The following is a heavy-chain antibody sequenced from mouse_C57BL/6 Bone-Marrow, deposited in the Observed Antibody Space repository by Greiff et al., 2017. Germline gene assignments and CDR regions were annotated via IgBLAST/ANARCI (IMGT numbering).Heavy chain of an antibody. D-gene: IGHD1-1*01. CDR3: ARYYYGSSYAMDY. CDR2: INPSSGYT. Sequence: VQLQQSGAELAKPGASVKLSCKASGYTFTSYWMHWVKQRPGQGLEWIGYINPSSGYTKYNQKFKDKATLTADKSSSSAYMQLSRLTYEDSAVYYCARYYYGSSYAMDYWGQGTSVTVSS. CDR1: GYTFTSYW. J-gene: IGHJ4*01. V-gene: IGHV1-7*01.